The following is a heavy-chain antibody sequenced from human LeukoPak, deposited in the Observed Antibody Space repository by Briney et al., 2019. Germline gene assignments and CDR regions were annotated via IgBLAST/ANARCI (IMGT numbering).Heavy chain of an antibody. CDR1: GFTFSSYA. Sequence: GGSLRLSCAASGFTFSSYAMSWVRQAPGKGLEWVSAISGSGGSTYYADSVKGRFTISRDNSKNTLYLQMNSLRAEDTAVYYCAKDLNGSGSYYLTLYYYYMGVWGKGTTVTVSS. CDR3: AKDLNGSGSYYLTLYYYYMGV. D-gene: IGHD3-10*01. CDR2: ISGSGGST. V-gene: IGHV3-23*01. J-gene: IGHJ6*03.